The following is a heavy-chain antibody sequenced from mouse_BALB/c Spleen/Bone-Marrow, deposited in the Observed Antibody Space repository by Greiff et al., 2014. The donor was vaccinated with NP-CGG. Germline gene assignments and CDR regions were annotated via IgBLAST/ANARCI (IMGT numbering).Heavy chain of an antibody. CDR1: GYTFTSYW. Sequence: VQLVESGAELVKPGAPVKLSCKASGYTFTSYWMNWVKQRPGRGLEWIGRIDPSDSETHYNQKFKDKATLTVDKSSSTAYIQXXXXXSEDSAVYYCARALGDGYYYAMDYWGQGTSVTVSS. J-gene: IGHJ4*01. V-gene: IGHV1S72*01. D-gene: IGHD2-3*01. CDR2: IDPSDSET. CDR3: ARALGDGYYYAMDY.